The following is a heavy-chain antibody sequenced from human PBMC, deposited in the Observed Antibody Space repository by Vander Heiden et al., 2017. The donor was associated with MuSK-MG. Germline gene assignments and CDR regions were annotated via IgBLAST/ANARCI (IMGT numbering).Heavy chain of an antibody. CDR1: GFTFSSHA. V-gene: IGHV3-30*11. J-gene: IGHJ6*02. D-gene: IGHD3-3*01. CDR3: ARDPCWEWFHGMDV. Sequence: QVQLVESGGGVVQPGRSLRLSCAACGFTFSSHAMHRVRQAPGKGLEWVAVISYDGSNKYYADAVKGRFTISRDNSKNTLYLQMKRMRAEETAVYYCARDPCWEWFHGMDVWGQGTTVTVSS. CDR2: ISYDGSNK.